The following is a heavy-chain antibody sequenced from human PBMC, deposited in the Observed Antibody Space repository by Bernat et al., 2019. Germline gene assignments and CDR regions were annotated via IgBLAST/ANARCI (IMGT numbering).Heavy chain of an antibody. V-gene: IGHV3-33*01. CDR3: ARDFATYYYDSSGYLDAFDI. CDR1: GFTFSSYG. J-gene: IGHJ3*02. D-gene: IGHD3-22*01. CDR2: IWYDGSNK. Sequence: QVQLVESGGGVVQPGRSLRLSCAASGFTFSSYGMHWVRQAPGKGLEWVAVIWYDGSNKYYADSVKDRFTISRDNSKNTLYLQMNSLRAEDTAVYYCARDFATYYYDSSGYLDAFDIWGQGTMVTVSS.